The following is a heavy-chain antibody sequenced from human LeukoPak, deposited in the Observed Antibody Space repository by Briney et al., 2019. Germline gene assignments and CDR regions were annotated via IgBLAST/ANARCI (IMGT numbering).Heavy chain of an antibody. Sequence: PGGSLRLSCTASGFTFTSYGMNWVRQAPGKGLEWVSFIDTSGSYIYYGDSLKGRVTISRDNAKNSLYLQMNGLRAEDTAVYYCARGRSITLLRGVAMSDGFDIWGQGAMATVSS. V-gene: IGHV3-21*01. CDR2: IDTSGSYI. J-gene: IGHJ3*02. D-gene: IGHD3-10*01. CDR3: ARGRSITLLRGVAMSDGFDI. CDR1: GFTFTSYG.